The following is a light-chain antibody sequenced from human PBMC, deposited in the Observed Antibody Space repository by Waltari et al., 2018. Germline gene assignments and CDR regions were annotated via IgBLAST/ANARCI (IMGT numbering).Light chain of an antibody. CDR2: EVL. CDR3: CSYASSSPRLI. J-gene: IGLJ2*01. Sequence: QSALTQPASVSGSLGQSISISCSGTYSNVGSYALVSCYHQRPGEAPKLLIYEVLKRPSGISNRFSGSKSGNAASLTISALQPEDEGTYYCCSYASSSPRLIFGGGTELSVL. CDR1: YSNVGSYAL. V-gene: IGLV2-23*02.